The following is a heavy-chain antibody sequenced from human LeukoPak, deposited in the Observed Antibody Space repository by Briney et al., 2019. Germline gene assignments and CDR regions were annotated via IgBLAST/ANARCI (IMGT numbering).Heavy chain of an antibody. V-gene: IGHV1-8*01. CDR2: MNPNSGNT. CDR3: ARGSDDIGAFDI. Sequence: ASVKVSCKASGYTFNSYDINCVRQATGQGLDGMGWMNPNSGNTGYAQKFQGRVTMTRNTSISTAYMELSSLRSEDTAVYYCARGSDDIGAFDIWGQGTMVTVSS. CDR1: GYTFNSYD. J-gene: IGHJ3*02. D-gene: IGHD5-12*01.